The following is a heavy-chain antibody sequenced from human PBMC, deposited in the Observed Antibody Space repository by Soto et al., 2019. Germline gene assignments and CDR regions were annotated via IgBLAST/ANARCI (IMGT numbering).Heavy chain of an antibody. CDR3: AKDIVGYCVLDAFDL. CDR1: GFTFDDYA. CDR2: ISWNSASI. J-gene: IGHJ3*01. V-gene: IGHV3-9*01. Sequence: EVLLVESGGGLVQPGRSLRLSCAASGFTFDDYAMQWVRQAPGKGLEWVSGISWNSASIGYADSVQGRFTISRDNATNSLYLQMNRLRAEDTALYYCAKDIVGYCVLDAFDLWGKGTMVTVSS. D-gene: IGHD1-26*01.